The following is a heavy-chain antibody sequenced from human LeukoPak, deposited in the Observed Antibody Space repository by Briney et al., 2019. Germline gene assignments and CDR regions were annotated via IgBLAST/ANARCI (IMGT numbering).Heavy chain of an antibody. J-gene: IGHJ4*02. CDR3: ARQTGSGLFTLP. V-gene: IGHV4-59*04. CDR2: IYYTGNT. D-gene: IGHD3/OR15-3a*01. CDR1: GGSVTDYY. Sequence: SETLSLTCTVSGGSVTDYYWSWIRQPPGKGLEWIGSIYYTGNTYYNASLKSRVTISRDTSKNQISLRLTSVTATDTVMYYCARQTGSGLFTLPGGQGTLVTVSS.